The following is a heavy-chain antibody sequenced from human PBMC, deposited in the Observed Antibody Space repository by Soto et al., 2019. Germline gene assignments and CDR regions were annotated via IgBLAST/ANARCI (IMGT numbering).Heavy chain of an antibody. J-gene: IGHJ6*02. V-gene: IGHV3-23*01. D-gene: IGHD5-18*01. Sequence: GGSLRLSCAASGFTFSSYAMSWVRQAPGKGLEWVSAISGSGGSTYYADSVKGRFTISRDNSKNTLYLQMNSLRAEDTAVYYCAKTDFGYSYGYADYYYGMDVWGPGTTVTVSS. CDR3: AKTDFGYSYGYADYYYGMDV. CDR1: GFTFSSYA. CDR2: ISGSGGST.